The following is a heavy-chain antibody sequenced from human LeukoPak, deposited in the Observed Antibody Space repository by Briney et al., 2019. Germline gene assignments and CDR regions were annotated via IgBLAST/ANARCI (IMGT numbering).Heavy chain of an antibody. CDR3: WSGRPADY. CDR1: GGTFSSYA. V-gene: IGHV1-69*05. Sequence: SVKVSCKASGGTFSSYAISWVRQAPGQGLEWMGGIIPIFGTANYAQKFQGRVTITTDESTNTAYMELTNLRSDDTAAYYCWSGRPADYWGQGTLVTVSS. CDR2: IIPIFGTA. J-gene: IGHJ4*02.